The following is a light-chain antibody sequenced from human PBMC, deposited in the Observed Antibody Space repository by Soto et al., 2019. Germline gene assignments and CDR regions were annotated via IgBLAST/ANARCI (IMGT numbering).Light chain of an antibody. CDR2: HVS. CDR1: SSDVGFYNY. CDR3: SSYTTSNTVV. J-gene: IGLJ3*02. Sequence: SVLTQPASVSGSPGQSITISCTGTSSDVGFYNYVSWYQQHPGKAPKLMIYHVSNRPSGVSTRFSGSKSANTASLTISGLQAEDETDYYCSSYTTSNTVVFGGGTQLTVL. V-gene: IGLV2-14*03.